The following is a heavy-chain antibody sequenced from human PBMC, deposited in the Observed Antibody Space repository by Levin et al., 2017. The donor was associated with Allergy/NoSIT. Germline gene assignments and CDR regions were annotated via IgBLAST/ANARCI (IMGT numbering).Heavy chain of an antibody. CDR1: GFTFSSYA. V-gene: IGHV3-30-3*01. CDR2: ISYDGSNK. J-gene: IGHJ4*02. D-gene: IGHD6-19*01. Sequence: GESLKISCAASGFTFSSYAMHWVRQAPGKGLEWVAVISYDGSNKYYADSVKGRFTISRDNSKNTLYLQMNSLRAEDTAVYYCARDAREQWLHPRDYWGQGTLVTVSS. CDR3: ARDAREQWLHPRDY.